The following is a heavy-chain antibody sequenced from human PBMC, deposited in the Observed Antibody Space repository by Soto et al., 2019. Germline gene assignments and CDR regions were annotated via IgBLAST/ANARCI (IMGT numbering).Heavy chain of an antibody. CDR3: VKDESINWYSGHFRH. J-gene: IGHJ1*01. Sequence: GGSLRLSCAASGFTFDDYAMHWVRQVPGKGLEWVSGINWNSGSIGYGDSVKGRFAISRDNAKTSLHLQMNSLSAEDTAFYYCVKDESINWYSGHFRHWGQGTLVTVSS. CDR1: GFTFDDYA. D-gene: IGHD6-13*01. V-gene: IGHV3-9*01. CDR2: INWNSGSI.